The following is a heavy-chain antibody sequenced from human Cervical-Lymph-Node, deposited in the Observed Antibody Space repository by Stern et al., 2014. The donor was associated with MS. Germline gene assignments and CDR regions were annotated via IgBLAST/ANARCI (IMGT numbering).Heavy chain of an antibody. J-gene: IGHJ6*02. Sequence: QVQLVQSGAEVKKPGSSVKVSCKASGGTFSSYAISWVRQAPGQGLEWMAGITPIFGTANYAQKLQGRVTITADESTSTAYMELRSLRYGDTAVYYCAREYNWNDRYYGMDVWGQGTTVTVSS. CDR3: AREYNWNDRYYGMDV. CDR1: GGTFSSYA. V-gene: IGHV1-69*01. D-gene: IGHD1-20*01. CDR2: ITPIFGTA.